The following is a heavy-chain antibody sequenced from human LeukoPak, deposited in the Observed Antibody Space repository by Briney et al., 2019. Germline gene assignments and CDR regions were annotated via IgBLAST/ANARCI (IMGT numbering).Heavy chain of an antibody. CDR1: GFTFDDYA. D-gene: IGHD6-13*01. J-gene: IGHJ3*02. CDR3: AKDLASSWYEDAFDI. Sequence: GGSLRLSCAASGFTFDDYAMHWVRQAPGKGLEWVSGINWNGGDTGYADSVKGRFTISRDNGKNSLYLQMSSLRTEDTASYFCAKDLASSWYEDAFDIWGHGTMVTVSS. V-gene: IGHV3-9*01. CDR2: INWNGGDT.